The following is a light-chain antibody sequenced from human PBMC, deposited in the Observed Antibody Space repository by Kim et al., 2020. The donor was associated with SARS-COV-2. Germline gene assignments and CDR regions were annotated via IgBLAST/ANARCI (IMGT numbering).Light chain of an antibody. CDR3: QSYDSTLWV. J-gene: IGLJ3*02. Sequence: GKTVTISCTRSSGSIASNYVQWYQQRPGSFPTTVIYEDNQRPSGVPDRFSGSIDSSSNSASLTISGLKTEDEADYYCQSYDSTLWVFGGGTKVTVL. CDR1: SGSIASNY. V-gene: IGLV6-57*01. CDR2: EDN.